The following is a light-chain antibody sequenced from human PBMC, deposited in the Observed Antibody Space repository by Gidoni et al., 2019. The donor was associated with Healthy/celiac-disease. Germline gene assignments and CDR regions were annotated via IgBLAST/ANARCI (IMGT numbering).Light chain of an antibody. CDR3: QQRSNWPPLT. CDR2: DAS. CDR1: QRVSSY. Sequence: EIVLTQSPATLSLSPEERATLSCRASQRVSSYLAWYQQKPGQTPRLLIYDASNRATGIPARFSGSGSGTDFTLTISSLEPEDFAVYYCQQRSNWPPLTFGGGTKVEIK. V-gene: IGKV3-11*01. J-gene: IGKJ4*01.